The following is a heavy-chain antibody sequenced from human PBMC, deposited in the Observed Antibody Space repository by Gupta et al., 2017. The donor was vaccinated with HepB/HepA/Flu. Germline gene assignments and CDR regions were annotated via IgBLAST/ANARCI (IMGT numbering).Heavy chain of an antibody. CDR3: ARDRPLVAGTRNFDY. J-gene: IGHJ4*02. CDR1: GFTFSSYS. V-gene: IGHV3-21*01. Sequence: EVQLVESGGGLVKPGGSLRLSCAASGFTFSSYSMNWVRQAPGKGLEWVSSISSSSSYIYYADSVKGRFTISRDNAKNSLYLQMNSLRAEDTAVYYCARDRPLVAGTRNFDYWGQGTLVTVSS. CDR2: ISSSSSYI. D-gene: IGHD6-19*01.